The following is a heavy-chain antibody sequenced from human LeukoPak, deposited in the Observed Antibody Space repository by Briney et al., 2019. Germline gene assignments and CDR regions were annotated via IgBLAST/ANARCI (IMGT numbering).Heavy chain of an antibody. Sequence: PSETLSLTYTVSGGSISSSSYYWGWIRQPPGKGLEWIGSIYYSGSTYCNPSLKSRVTISVDTSKNQFSLKLSSVTAADTTVYYCARQAISSGWLIDYWGQGTLVTVSS. CDR1: GGSISSSSYY. CDR2: IYYSGST. J-gene: IGHJ4*02. D-gene: IGHD6-19*01. V-gene: IGHV4-39*01. CDR3: ARQAISSGWLIDY.